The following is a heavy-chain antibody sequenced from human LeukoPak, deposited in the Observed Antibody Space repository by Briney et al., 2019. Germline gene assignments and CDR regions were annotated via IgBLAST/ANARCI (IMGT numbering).Heavy chain of an antibody. CDR2: IIPIFGTA. V-gene: IGHV1-69*13. J-gene: IGHJ3*02. Sequence: PVKVSCKASGGTFSSYAISWVRQAPGQGLEWMGGIIPIFGTANYAQKFQGRVTITADESTSTAYMELSSLRSEDTAVYYCARAAPHYYDSRHDAFDIWGQGTMVTVSS. CDR3: ARAAPHYYDSRHDAFDI. CDR1: GGTFSSYA. D-gene: IGHD3-22*01.